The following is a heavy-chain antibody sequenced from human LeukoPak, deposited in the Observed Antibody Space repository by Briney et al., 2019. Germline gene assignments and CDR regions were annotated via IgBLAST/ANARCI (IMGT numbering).Heavy chain of an antibody. CDR2: ISYDGSNK. J-gene: IGHJ4*02. CDR1: GFTFSSYA. D-gene: IGHD3-10*01. V-gene: IGHV3-30*01. CDR3: ARAEPGEITMVRGVIDY. Sequence: GGSLRLSCAASGFTFSSYAMHWVRQAPGKGLEWVAVISYDGSNKYYADSVKGRFTISRDNSKNTQYLQMNSLRAEDTAVYYCARAEPGEITMVRGVIDYWGQGTLVTVSS.